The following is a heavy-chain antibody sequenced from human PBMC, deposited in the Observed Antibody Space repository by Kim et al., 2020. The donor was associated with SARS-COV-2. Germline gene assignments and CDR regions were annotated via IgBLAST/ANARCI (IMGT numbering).Heavy chain of an antibody. V-gene: IGHV4-4*02. CDR3: AGAKEGWVDP. Sequence: SETLSLTCAVSGGSISSSNWWSWVRQPPGKGLGWVGEIYHSGSTNYNPSLKSRATISVDKSKNQFSLKLSSVTAADTAVYYCAGAKEGWVDPGGQGTLVT. J-gene: IGHJ5*02. CDR2: IYHSGST. D-gene: IGHD5-12*01. CDR1: GGSISSSNW.